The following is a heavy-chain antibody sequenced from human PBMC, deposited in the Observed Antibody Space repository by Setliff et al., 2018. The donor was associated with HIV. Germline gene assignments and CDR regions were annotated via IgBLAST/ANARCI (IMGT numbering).Heavy chain of an antibody. D-gene: IGHD3-10*01. CDR1: GDSISSGSYY. V-gene: IGHV4-61*09. CDR2: IHTTGST. CDR3: ARESYGSGTYDY. Sequence: SETLSLTCSVSGDSISSGSYYWSWIRLPAGKGLEWIGQIHTTGSTNYNPSLKSRVTISIDTSKKQFSLRLTSVTAADSAVYYCARESYGSGTYDYWGQGTLVTVSS. J-gene: IGHJ4*02.